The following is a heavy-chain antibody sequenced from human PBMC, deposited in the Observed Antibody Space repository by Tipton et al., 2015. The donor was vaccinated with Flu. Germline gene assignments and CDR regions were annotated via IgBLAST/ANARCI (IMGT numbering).Heavy chain of an antibody. J-gene: IGHJ3*01. D-gene: IGHD1-1*01. CDR1: GFTFSSYS. CDR3: ARGRSQTGTPTDAFDF. CDR2: INWKGVRI. V-gene: IGHV3-20*04. Sequence: SLRLSCAASGFTFSSYSMNWVRQAPGKGLEWVSGINWKGVRIGYAASVKGRFTISRDNAKNSVYLQMNSLRGEDTALYYCARGRSQTGTPTDAFDFWGQGTMVTVSS.